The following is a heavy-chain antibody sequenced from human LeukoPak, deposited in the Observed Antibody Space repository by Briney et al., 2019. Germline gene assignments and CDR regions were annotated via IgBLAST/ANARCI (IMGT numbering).Heavy chain of an antibody. CDR2: ISGSGAST. D-gene: IGHD2-2*02. CDR1: GFSFSGYA. Sequence: GGSLRLSCASSGFSFSGYAMIWVRQAPGKGLELVSTISGSGASTFYADSVRGRFITSKDVPSNIVYLQMNSLRAEDTAVYYCAKGSRGYTNYYFDYWGQGTLVTVSS. CDR3: AKGSRGYTNYYFDY. J-gene: IGHJ4*02. V-gene: IGHV3-23*01.